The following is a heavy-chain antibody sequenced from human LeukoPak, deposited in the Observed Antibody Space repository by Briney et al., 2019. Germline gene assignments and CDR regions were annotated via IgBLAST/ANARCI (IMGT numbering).Heavy chain of an antibody. J-gene: IGHJ4*02. CDR3: AKSRRVFSGYDPFDY. CDR2: SNSDGSST. D-gene: IGHD5-12*01. CDR1: GFTFSNYW. Sequence: GGSLRLSCAASGFTFSNYWMRWVRQAPGKGLVWVAHSNSDGSSTSYADSVKGRFTISRDNAKNTLYLQMNSLRAEDTAVYYCAKSRRVFSGYDPFDYWGQGTLVTVSS. V-gene: IGHV3-74*01.